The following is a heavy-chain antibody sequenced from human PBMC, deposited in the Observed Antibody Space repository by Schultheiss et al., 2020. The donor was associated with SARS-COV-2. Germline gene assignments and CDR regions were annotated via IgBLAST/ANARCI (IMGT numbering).Heavy chain of an antibody. CDR1: GFTFSSYA. J-gene: IGHJ6*02. V-gene: IGHV3-23*01. Sequence: GGSLRLSCAASGFTFSSYAMSWVRQAPGKGLEWVSAISGSGGSTYYADSVKGRFTISRDNSKNTLYLQMNSLRAEDTAVYYCAKMSIAAAGTDYYYGMDVWGQGTTVTVSS. D-gene: IGHD6-13*01. CDR3: AKMSIAAAGTDYYYGMDV. CDR2: ISGSGGST.